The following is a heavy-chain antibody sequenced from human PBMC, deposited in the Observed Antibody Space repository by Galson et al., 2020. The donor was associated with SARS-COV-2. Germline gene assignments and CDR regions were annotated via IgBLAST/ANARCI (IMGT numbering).Heavy chain of an antibody. J-gene: IGHJ4*02. Sequence: GALRLSCAASGFTFDDYAMHWVRQAPGKGLEWVSLISGDGGSTYYADSVKGRFTISRDNSKNSLYLQMNSLRTEDTALYYCAKGGVPAAIALTTFNFDYWGQGTLVTVSS. D-gene: IGHD2-2*02. CDR3: AKGGVPAAIALTTFNFDY. CDR1: GFTFDDYA. CDR2: ISGDGGST. V-gene: IGHV3-43*02.